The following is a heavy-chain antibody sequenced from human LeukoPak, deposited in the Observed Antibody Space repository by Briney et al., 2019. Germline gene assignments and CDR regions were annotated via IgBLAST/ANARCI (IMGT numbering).Heavy chain of an antibody. CDR3: ARDFGVYVGY. Sequence: ASVKVSCKASGYAFTDYYMHWVRQAPGQGLEWMGWINPNSGSTNYAQKFLGRVTMTRDTSISTAYMELSRLRSDDTAVYYCARDFGVYVGYWGQGTLVTVSS. D-gene: IGHD3-10*01. V-gene: IGHV1-2*02. CDR2: INPNSGST. CDR1: GYAFTDYY. J-gene: IGHJ4*02.